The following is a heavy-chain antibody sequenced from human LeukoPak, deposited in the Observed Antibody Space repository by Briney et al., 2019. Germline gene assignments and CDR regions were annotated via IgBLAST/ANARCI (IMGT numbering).Heavy chain of an antibody. CDR1: GGSTSSYY. J-gene: IGHJ3*02. V-gene: IGHV4-59*08. D-gene: IGHD3-10*01. CDR3: ARHGEKSYTGSAFDI. Sequence: PSETLSLTRTVSGGSTSSYYWSWIRQPPGKGLEWIGKIYYSGSTNYNPYLKSRVTISVDTSKNQFSLKLSSVTAADTAVYYCARHGEKSYTGSAFDIWGQGTMVSVSS. CDR2: IYYSGST.